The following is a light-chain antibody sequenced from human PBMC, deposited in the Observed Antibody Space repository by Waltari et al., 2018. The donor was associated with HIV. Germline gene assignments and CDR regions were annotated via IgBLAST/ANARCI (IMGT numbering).Light chain of an antibody. J-gene: IGLJ3*02. CDR3: AAWDDSLSGPWV. Sequence: QSVLTPPPSASGTPGPRVTISCSGSSSNIGRHYVQWYQQLPGMAPKLLIYRNNQRPSGVPDRFSGSKSGTSASLAISGLRSEDEADYYCAAWDDSLSGPWVFGGGTKLTVL. CDR2: RNN. V-gene: IGLV1-47*01. CDR1: SSNIGRHY.